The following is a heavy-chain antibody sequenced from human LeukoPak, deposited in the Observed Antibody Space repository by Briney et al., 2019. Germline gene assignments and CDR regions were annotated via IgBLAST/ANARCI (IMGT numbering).Heavy chain of an antibody. CDR3: ARRRYYYDSSGYYGVFDY. J-gene: IGHJ4*02. D-gene: IGHD3-22*01. V-gene: IGHV4-4*09. Sequence: KPSETLSLTCTVSGGSISSYYWSWIRQPPGKGLECIGYIYTSGSTNYNPSLKSRVTISVDTSKNQFSLKLSSVTAADTAVYYCARRRYYYDSSGYYGVFDYWGQGTLVTVSS. CDR2: IYTSGST. CDR1: GGSISSYY.